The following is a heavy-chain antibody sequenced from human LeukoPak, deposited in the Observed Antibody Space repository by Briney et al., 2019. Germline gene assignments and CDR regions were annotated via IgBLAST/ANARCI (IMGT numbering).Heavy chain of an antibody. CDR3: VRGDDYIFDY. CDR2: IHHSGGI. J-gene: IGHJ4*02. CDR1: GDSISSDIW. D-gene: IGHD4-11*01. V-gene: IGHV4-4*02. Sequence: SGTLSLTCAVSGDSISSDIWWNWVRQPPGKGLEWIGEIHHSGGINYNPSLKSRVTISLDKSKNQFSLELNSVTAADTAVYYCVRGDDYIFDYWGQGTLVTVSS.